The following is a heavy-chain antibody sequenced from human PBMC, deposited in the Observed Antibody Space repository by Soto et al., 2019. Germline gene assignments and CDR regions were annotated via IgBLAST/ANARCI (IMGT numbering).Heavy chain of an antibody. CDR1: GFSLSNARMG. Sequence: QVTLKESGPVLVKPTENLTLTCTVSGFSLSNARMGVSWIRQPPGKALEWLAHIFSNDEKSYSTSLKSRLTISKDTSKSQVVLTMTNMDPVDTATYYCALVYGDYSWYFDLWGRGTLVTVSS. J-gene: IGHJ2*01. V-gene: IGHV2-26*01. CDR3: ALVYGDYSWYFDL. CDR2: IFSNDEK. D-gene: IGHD4-17*01.